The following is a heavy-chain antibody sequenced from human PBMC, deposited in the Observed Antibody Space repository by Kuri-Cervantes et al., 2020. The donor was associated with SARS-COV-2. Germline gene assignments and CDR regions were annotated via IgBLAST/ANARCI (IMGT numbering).Heavy chain of an antibody. J-gene: IGHJ3*02. V-gene: IGHV1-46*01. D-gene: IGHD3-3*01. CDR1: GYTFTSYY. CDR3: ARDRRYDFWSGYSANDAFDI. Sequence: ASVKVSCKASGYTFTSYYMHWVRQAPGQGLEWMGIINPSGGSTSYAQKFQGRVTMTRDTSTSTVYMELSSLRSEDTAVYYCARDRRYDFWSGYSANDAFDIWGQGTMVTVSS. CDR2: INPSGGST.